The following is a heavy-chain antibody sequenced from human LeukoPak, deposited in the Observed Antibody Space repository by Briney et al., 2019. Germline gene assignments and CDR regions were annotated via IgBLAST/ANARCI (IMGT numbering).Heavy chain of an antibody. CDR1: GFTFSDYY. CDR2: TSSSSSNK. CDR3: ARESGQSSYGQPVDY. D-gene: IGHD3-16*01. J-gene: IGHJ4*02. Sequence: GGSLRLSCAASGFTFSDYYMSWIRQAPGKGLEWVSYTSSSSSNKKYADSVKGRFTVSRDNAKNSLYLQMNSLRAEDTAVYYCARESGQSSYGQPVDYWGQGTLVAVSS. V-gene: IGHV3-11*05.